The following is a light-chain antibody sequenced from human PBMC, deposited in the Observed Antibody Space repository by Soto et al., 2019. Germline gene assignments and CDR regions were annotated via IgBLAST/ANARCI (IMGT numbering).Light chain of an antibody. V-gene: IGKV2-28*01. Sequence: DIVMTQSPFSLPVTPGEPASISCRSSRSLYISGYNYLDWYLQKPGQPPQLLIYLGSNRASGVPDRFSNSGSGTTFTLEISRVEAEDLGVYYCMHTLKTPITFGGGTKLEI. CDR2: LGS. CDR3: MHTLKTPIT. J-gene: IGKJ4*01. CDR1: RSLYISGYNY.